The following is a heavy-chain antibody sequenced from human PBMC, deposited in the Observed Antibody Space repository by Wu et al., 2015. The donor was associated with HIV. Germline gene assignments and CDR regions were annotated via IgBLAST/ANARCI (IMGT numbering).Heavy chain of an antibody. J-gene: IGHJ3*02. CDR2: INPNSGGT. D-gene: IGHD4-17*01. Sequence: QVQLVQSGAEVKKPGASVKVSCKASGYTFTGYYMHWARQAPGQGLEWMGWINPNSGGTNYAQKFQGRVTMTRDTSISTAYMELSRLRSDDTAVYYCARDLLTTVTGTFAFDIWGQGTMVTVSS. CDR3: ARDLLTTVTGTFAFDI. V-gene: IGHV1-2*02. CDR1: GYTFTGYY.